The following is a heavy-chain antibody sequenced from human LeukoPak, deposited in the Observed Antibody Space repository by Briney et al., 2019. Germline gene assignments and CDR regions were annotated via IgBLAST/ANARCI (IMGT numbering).Heavy chain of an antibody. J-gene: IGHJ5*02. Sequence: GGSLRLSCAASGFTFSCYWMSWVRQAPGKGLEWVANIKQDGSEKYYVDSVKGRFTISRDNAKNSLYLQMNSLRAEDTAVYYCARGGIVATIKTYDSQYNWFDPWGQGTLVTVSS. D-gene: IGHD5-12*01. CDR2: IKQDGSEK. CDR1: GFTFSCYW. V-gene: IGHV3-7*01. CDR3: ARGGIVATIKTYDSQYNWFDP.